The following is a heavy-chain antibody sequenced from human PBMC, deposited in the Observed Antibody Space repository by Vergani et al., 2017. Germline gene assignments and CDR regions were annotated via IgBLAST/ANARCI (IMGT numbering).Heavy chain of an antibody. D-gene: IGHD3-3*01. J-gene: IGHJ6*02. CDR2: IYPVDSDT. CDR1: GYSFTSYW. Sequence: EVQLVQSGAEVKKPGESLKISCKGSGYSFTSYWIGWVRQMPGKGLEWMGIIYPVDSDTSYSPSFQGQVTISAAKSISTAYLQWSSLKASDTAMYYCARGRYDLWSGYCTWGYYYGMDVWGQGTTVTVSS. CDR3: ARGRYDLWSGYCTWGYYYGMDV. V-gene: IGHV5-51*03.